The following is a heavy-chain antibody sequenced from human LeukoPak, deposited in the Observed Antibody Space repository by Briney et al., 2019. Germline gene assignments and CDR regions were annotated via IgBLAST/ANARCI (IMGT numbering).Heavy chain of an antibody. J-gene: IGHJ4*02. CDR3: ARVDLAAWFDY. V-gene: IGHV3-7*01. D-gene: IGHD6-25*01. Sequence: GGSLRLSCAASGFTFSSYWMSWVRQAPGKGLEWVANIKQDGSEKYYVASVKGRFTISRDNAKNSLYLQMNSLRAEDTAVYYCARVDLAAWFDYWGQGTLVTVSS. CDR2: IKQDGSEK. CDR1: GFTFSSYW.